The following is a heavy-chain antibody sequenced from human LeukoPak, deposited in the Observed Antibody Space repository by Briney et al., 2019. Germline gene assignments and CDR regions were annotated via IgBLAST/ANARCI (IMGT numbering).Heavy chain of an antibody. V-gene: IGHV4-4*07. D-gene: IGHD3-22*01. CDR1: GGSITSDY. J-gene: IGHJ4*02. Sequence: SETLSLTCSVSGGSITSDYWSWLRQPAGKGLEWIGRIYTSGSTNYNPSLKSRVTISVDTSKNQFSLKLSSVTAADTAVYYCARGAGYYDSSGYKDYWGQGTLVTVSS. CDR2: IYTSGST. CDR3: ARGAGYYDSSGYKDY.